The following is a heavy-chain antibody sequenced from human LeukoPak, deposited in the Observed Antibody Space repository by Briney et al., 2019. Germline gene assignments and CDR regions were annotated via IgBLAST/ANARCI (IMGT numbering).Heavy chain of an antibody. CDR1: GYTFTGYY. Sequence: ASVKVSCKASGYTFTGYYMHWVRQAPGQGLEWMGWINPNSGGTNYAQKFQGWVTMTRDTSISTAYMELSRLRSDGTAVYYCARDHNDILTGPGGHYGMDVWGKGTTVTVSS. J-gene: IGHJ6*04. CDR3: ARDHNDILTGPGGHYGMDV. V-gene: IGHV1-2*04. CDR2: INPNSGGT. D-gene: IGHD3-9*01.